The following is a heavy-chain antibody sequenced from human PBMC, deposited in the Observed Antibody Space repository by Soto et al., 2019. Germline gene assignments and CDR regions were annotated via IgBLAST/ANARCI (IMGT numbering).Heavy chain of an antibody. CDR3: ARDRDQYYDFWSAPFDP. Sequence: PGGSLRLSCAASGFTFSSYWMSWVRQAPGKGLEWVANIKQDGSEKYYVDSVKGRFTISRDNAKNSLYLQMNSLRAEDTAVYYCARDRDQYYDFWSAPFDPWGQGTLVTVSS. D-gene: IGHD3-3*01. CDR2: IKQDGSEK. V-gene: IGHV3-7*01. J-gene: IGHJ5*02. CDR1: GFTFSSYW.